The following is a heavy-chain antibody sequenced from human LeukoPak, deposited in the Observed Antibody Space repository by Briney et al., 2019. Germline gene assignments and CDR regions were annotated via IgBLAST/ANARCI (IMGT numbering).Heavy chain of an antibody. Sequence: GGSLRLSCATSVFTFSSYAMSWVRQAPGKGLEWVSAISGSGGSTYYADSVKGRFTISRDNPKNTLYLQMNSLRAEDTAVYYCAKDQVGARSFGYWGQGTLVTVSS. V-gene: IGHV3-23*01. J-gene: IGHJ4*02. CDR1: VFTFSSYA. CDR3: AKDQVGARSFGY. CDR2: ISGSGGST. D-gene: IGHD1-26*01.